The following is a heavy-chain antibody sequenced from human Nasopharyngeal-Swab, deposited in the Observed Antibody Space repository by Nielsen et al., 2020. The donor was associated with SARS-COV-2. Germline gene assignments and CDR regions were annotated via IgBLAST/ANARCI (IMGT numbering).Heavy chain of an antibody. J-gene: IGHJ6*03. D-gene: IGHD6-6*01. CDR3: ARDSGIVVRLSYYYYMDV. CDR2: IIPIFGTA. Sequence: SVKVSCKASGGTFRSYAISWVRQAPGQGLEWTGGIIPIFGTANYAQKFQGRVTITADESTSTAYMELSSLRSEDTAVYYCARDSGIVVRLSYYYYMDVWGKGTTVTVSS. CDR1: GGTFRSYA. V-gene: IGHV1-69*13.